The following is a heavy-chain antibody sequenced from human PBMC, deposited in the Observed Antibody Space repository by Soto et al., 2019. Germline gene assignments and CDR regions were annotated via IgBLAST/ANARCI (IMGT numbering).Heavy chain of an antibody. CDR2: ISSSSSTI. V-gene: IGHV3-48*02. J-gene: IGHJ4*02. CDR1: GLTFSSYS. Sequence: EVQLVESGGGLVQPGGSLRLSCAASGLTFSSYSMNWVRQAPGKVLEWVSYISSSSSTIYYADSVKGRFTISRDNAKNALYLQMNSLRDEDTAIYYCASELWYSSSFDFWGQGTLVTVSS. D-gene: IGHD6-13*01. CDR3: ASELWYSSSFDF.